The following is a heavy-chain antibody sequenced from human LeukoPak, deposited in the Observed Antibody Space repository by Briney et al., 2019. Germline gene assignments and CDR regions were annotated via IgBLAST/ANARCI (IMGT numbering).Heavy chain of an antibody. Sequence: SETLSLTCAVYGASFCGYDWSWIRQPPWKGLEWFGEINHSGSTNYNPSLKSRVTISVDTSKNQFSLKLSSVTAADTAVYYCARVVVVPAAIESYGMDVWGQGTTVTVSS. V-gene: IGHV4-34*01. J-gene: IGHJ6*02. CDR1: GASFCGYD. D-gene: IGHD2-2*01. CDR3: ARVVVVPAAIESYGMDV. CDR2: INHSGST.